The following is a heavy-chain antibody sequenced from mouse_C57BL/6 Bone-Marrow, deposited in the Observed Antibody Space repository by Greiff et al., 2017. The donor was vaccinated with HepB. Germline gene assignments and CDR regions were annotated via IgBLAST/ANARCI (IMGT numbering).Heavy chain of an antibody. V-gene: IGHV5-17*01. J-gene: IGHJ2*01. Sequence: EVKLIESGGGLVKPGGSLKLSCAASGFTFSDYGMHWVRQAPEKGLEWVAYISSGGSTIYYADKVKGRFTMSRDNANNTLFLQMTSLRSEDTAMYYCARWYYFTIGYWGQGTTLTVSS. CDR2: ISSGGSTI. D-gene: IGHD1-1*01. CDR3: ARWYYFTIGY. CDR1: GFTFSDYG.